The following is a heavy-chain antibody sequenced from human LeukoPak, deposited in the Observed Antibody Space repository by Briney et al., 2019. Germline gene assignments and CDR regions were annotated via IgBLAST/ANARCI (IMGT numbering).Heavy chain of an antibody. V-gene: IGHV3-11*06. CDR3: ARVTRGGYDGYFDY. CDR2: ISTSSSYI. D-gene: IGHD5-12*01. J-gene: IGHJ4*02. Sequence: GGSLRLSCAASGFTFSDYYMSWIRQAPGKGLEWVSFISTSSSYIYYADSLKGRFTISRDNAKKPLYLQINSLRAEDTAVYYCARVTRGGYDGYFDYWGQGTLVTVSS. CDR1: GFTFSDYY.